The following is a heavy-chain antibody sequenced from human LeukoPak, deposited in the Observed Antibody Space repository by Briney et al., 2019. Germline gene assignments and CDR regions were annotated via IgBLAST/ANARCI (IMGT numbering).Heavy chain of an antibody. D-gene: IGHD3-9*01. CDR3: ARAIYYDVMTGYYDYYSYYMDV. CDR2: IIPKFGTA. V-gene: IGHV1-69*06. CDR1: ADTFSRYA. Sequence: GASVKVPCKASADTFSRYAISWVRQAPGQGLEWMGRIIPKFGTAKYAQRFRGRVTITADKSTTTAYMELSSLRSEDTAVYYCARAIYYDVMTGYYDYYSYYMDVWGDGTTVTVSS. J-gene: IGHJ6*03.